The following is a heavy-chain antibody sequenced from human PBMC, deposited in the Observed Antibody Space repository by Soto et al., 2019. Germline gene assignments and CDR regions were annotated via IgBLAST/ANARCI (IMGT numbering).Heavy chain of an antibody. CDR3: ARHILITILGYYYGMDV. D-gene: IGHD3-9*01. CDR2: IIGSGGSA. CDR1: GFTFSSYA. V-gene: IGHV3-23*01. Sequence: EVRLLESGGGLVQPGGPLRLSYAASGFTFSSYAMSWVRQAPGKGLEWVSTIIGSGGSANYADSVKGRFTISRDSSKNTLYLQMNSLRADDTAVYYCARHILITILGYYYGMDVWGQGTTVTVSS. J-gene: IGHJ6*01.